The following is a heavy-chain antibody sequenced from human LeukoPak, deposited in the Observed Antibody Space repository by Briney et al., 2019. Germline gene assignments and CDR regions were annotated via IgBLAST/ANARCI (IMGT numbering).Heavy chain of an antibody. Sequence: SETLSLTCAVYGGSFSNYYWTWIRQPPGKGLEWIGEINHSGSTNYNPSLKSRVTISVDTSKNQFSLKLSSVTAADTAVYYCARGRVYYYDSSGYFNWFDPWGQGTLVTVSS. CDR2: INHSGST. CDR1: GGSFSNYY. CDR3: ARGRVYYYDSSGYFNWFDP. V-gene: IGHV4-34*01. D-gene: IGHD3-22*01. J-gene: IGHJ5*02.